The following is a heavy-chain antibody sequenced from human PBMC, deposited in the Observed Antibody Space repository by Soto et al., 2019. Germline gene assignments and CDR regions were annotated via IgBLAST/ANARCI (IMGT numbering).Heavy chain of an antibody. D-gene: IGHD3-10*01. V-gene: IGHV3-21*01. CDR1: GFTFRSYS. CDR3: ARDPPATYSRPEGVDYYYYGTDV. J-gene: IGHJ6*02. CDR2: LRSRSSYM. Sequence: PGGSLRLSCAASGFTFRSYSRNWARQAPGKGLEWVSSLRSRSSYMYYADSVKCRFTISRDNAKNSLYLQMNSLRAEDTDVYYCARDPPATYSRPEGVDYYYYGTDVWGQGTTVTVSS.